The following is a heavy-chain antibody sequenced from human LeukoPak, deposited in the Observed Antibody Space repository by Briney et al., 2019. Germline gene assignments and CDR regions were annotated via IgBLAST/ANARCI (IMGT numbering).Heavy chain of an antibody. Sequence: SETLSLTCTVSRGSIRNYYWSWIRQAPGKGLEWIGYIYYSGSTNYNPSLKSRVTISVNTSKNQFSLKLSSVTAADTAVYYCARVYYSSSYDYWYFDLWGRGTLVTVSS. J-gene: IGHJ2*01. CDR2: IYYSGST. CDR3: ARVYYSSSYDYWYFDL. D-gene: IGHD6-13*01. CDR1: RGSIRNYY. V-gene: IGHV4-59*01.